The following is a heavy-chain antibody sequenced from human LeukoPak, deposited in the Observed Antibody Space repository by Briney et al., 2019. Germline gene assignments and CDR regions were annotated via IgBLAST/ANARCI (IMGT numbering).Heavy chain of an antibody. J-gene: IGHJ6*03. CDR2: MNPNSGNT. Sequence: ASVKVSCKASGYTFTSYDINWVRHATGQGLEWMGWMNPNSGNTGYAQKFQGRVTMTRNTSISTAYMELSSLRSEDTAVYYCARFGGSDTPLLYYYYYYYMDVWGKGTTVTVSS. D-gene: IGHD3-16*01. CDR3: ARFGGSDTPLLYYYYYYYMDV. V-gene: IGHV1-8*01. CDR1: GYTFTSYD.